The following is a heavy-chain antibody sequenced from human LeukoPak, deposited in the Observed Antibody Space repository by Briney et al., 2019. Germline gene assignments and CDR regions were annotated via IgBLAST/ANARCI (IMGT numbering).Heavy chain of an antibody. J-gene: IGHJ4*02. CDR1: GGSISSYY. Sequence: SETLSLTCTVSGGSISSYYWSWIRQPPGKGLEWIGYIYYSGSTNYNPFLKSRVTISVDTSKNQFSLKLSSVTAADTAVYYCARLAAAGTVDYWGQGTLVTVSS. CDR2: IYYSGST. D-gene: IGHD6-13*01. V-gene: IGHV4-59*01. CDR3: ARLAAAGTVDY.